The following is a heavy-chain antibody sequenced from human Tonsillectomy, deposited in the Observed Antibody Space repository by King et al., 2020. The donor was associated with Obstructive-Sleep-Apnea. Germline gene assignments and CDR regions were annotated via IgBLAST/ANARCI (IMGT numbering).Heavy chain of an antibody. CDR2: IYNSGRT. D-gene: IGHD6-13*01. J-gene: IGHJ4*02. Sequence: QLQESGPGLVKPSETLSLTCTVSGGSISSSSYYWGWIRQPPGQGLEWIGSIYNSGRTYSNPSLKSRVTISVDTSKNQFSLKLSSVTAADTAVYYCARDSGYSSSSIFDYWGQGTLVTVSS. CDR1: GGSISSSSYY. V-gene: IGHV4-39*07. CDR3: ARDSGYSSSSIFDY.